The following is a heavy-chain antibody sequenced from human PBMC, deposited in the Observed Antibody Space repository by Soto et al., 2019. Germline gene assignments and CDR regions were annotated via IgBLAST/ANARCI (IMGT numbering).Heavy chain of an antibody. CDR2: ILYSGTT. Sequence: QVQLQESGPGLVKPSQTLSLTCTVSGGSISSGDYYWSWIRQPPGKGLEWIGYILYSGTTNYNPSLESRLTISVDTSKNQFSLQLTSVTAADTAVYYCDRNGALDYWGRGTLVTVSS. CDR1: GGSISSGDYY. CDR3: DRNGALDY. D-gene: IGHD2-8*01. V-gene: IGHV4-30-4*01. J-gene: IGHJ4*02.